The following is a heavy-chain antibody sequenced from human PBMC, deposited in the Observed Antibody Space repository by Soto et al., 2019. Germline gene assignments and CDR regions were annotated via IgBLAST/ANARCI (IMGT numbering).Heavy chain of an antibody. CDR1: EFIFSTYW. V-gene: IGHV3-7*01. J-gene: IGHJ2*01. CDR2: IKQEGSET. CDR3: ARQGSGRFSWYFDL. Sequence: EVQLVESGVGLVQPGGSLRLSCAASEFIFSTYWMSWVRQAPGTGLEWVATIKQEGSETYYVDSVEGRFTISRDNAKNTLHLQKNSLRVEDTAVYYCARQGSGRFSWYFDLWGRGTLFTVSS. D-gene: IGHD2-15*01.